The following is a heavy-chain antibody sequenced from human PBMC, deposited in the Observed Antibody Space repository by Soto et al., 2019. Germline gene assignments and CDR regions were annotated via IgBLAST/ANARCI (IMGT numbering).Heavy chain of an antibody. CDR2: VHSSGIT. J-gene: IGHJ5*02. D-gene: IGHD3-16*01. Sequence: LSLLCSGSGGSVINDNLYWIWIRQPPGKGLEWIGYVHSSGITNYNPSLKRRVTISVDTSRNQFSLRLSSVTAADTAVYYCARGLTMGQLPSHFDHWGQGTLVTVSS. V-gene: IGHV4-61*01. CDR3: ARGLTMGQLPSHFDH. CDR1: GGSVINDNLY.